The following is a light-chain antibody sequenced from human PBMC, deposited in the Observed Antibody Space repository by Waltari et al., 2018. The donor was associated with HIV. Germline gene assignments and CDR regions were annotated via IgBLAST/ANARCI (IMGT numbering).Light chain of an antibody. V-gene: IGLV1-51*01. CDR2: DNN. J-gene: IGLJ3*02. Sequence: QSVLTQPPSVSAAPGQKVTISCSGSSSNIGTNYVSWYPPRPGTAPKHLIYDNNKRPSGIPDRFSGSKSGTSATLGITGLQTGDEADYYCGTWDSSLSAGVFGGGTKLTVL. CDR1: SSNIGTNY. CDR3: GTWDSSLSAGV.